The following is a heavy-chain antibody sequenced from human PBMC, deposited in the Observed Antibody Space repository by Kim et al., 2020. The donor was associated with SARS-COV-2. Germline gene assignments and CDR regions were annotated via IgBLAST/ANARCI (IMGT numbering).Heavy chain of an antibody. CDR3: ARAKDYDSSGYYYSHWFDP. D-gene: IGHD3-22*01. Sequence: SVKVSCKASGGTFSSYAISWVRQAPGQGLEWMGGIIPIFGTANYAQKFQGRVTITADESTSTAYMELSSLRSEDTAVYYCARAKDYDSSGYYYSHWFDPWGQGTLVTVSS. J-gene: IGHJ5*02. CDR1: GGTFSSYA. CDR2: IIPIFGTA. V-gene: IGHV1-69*13.